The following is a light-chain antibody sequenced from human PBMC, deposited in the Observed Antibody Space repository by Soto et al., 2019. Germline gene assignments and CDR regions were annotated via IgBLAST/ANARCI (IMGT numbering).Light chain of an antibody. CDR1: QSVSSN. Sequence: MTQSPSTLSGSVGDRVTITCRASQSVSSNLAWYQQKPGQAPRLLIYGASTRATGIPARVSGSGSGTEFTLTISSLQSEDFAVYYCQQYNNWPRTFGQGTKVDIK. CDR2: GAS. J-gene: IGKJ1*01. CDR3: QQYNNWPRT. V-gene: IGKV3-15*01.